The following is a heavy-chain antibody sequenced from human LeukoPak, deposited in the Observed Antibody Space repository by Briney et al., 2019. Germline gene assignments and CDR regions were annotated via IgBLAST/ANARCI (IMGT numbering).Heavy chain of an antibody. CDR1: GYSFTKYW. J-gene: IGHJ3*02. D-gene: IGHD3-22*01. V-gene: IGHV5-10-1*01. CDR3: ARHYYETLSAFDI. Sequence: GESLKISCKGSGYSFTKYWISWVRQMPGKGLEWMGRIDSSNSYTKYSPSFQGHVTISADKSISTAYLQWSSLKASDTAMYYCARHYYETLSAFDIWGQGTMVAVSS. CDR2: IDSSNSYT.